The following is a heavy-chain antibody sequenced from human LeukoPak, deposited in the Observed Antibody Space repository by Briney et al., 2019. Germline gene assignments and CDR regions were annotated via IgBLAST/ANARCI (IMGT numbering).Heavy chain of an antibody. CDR1: GFNVSSNY. D-gene: IGHD6-19*01. CDR3: ARDRGSGWYNGYYYYMDV. V-gene: IGHV3-66*01. CDR2: IYSGGST. Sequence: EGSLRLSCAASGFNVSSNYMSWVRQAPGKGLEWVSIIYSGGSTYYADSVKGRLIISRDKSKNTLYLQMNSLRAEDTAVYYCARDRGSGWYNGYYYYMDVWGKGTTVTISS. J-gene: IGHJ6*03.